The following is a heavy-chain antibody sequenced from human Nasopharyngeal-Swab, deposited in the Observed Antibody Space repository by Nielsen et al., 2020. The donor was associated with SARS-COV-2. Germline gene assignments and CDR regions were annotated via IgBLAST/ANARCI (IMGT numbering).Heavy chain of an antibody. V-gene: IGHV1-24*01. J-gene: IGHJ4*02. D-gene: IGHD1-26*01. CDR3: ATEWAYLRNSGSFRYLGY. CDR1: GYNLTELS. Sequence: ASVKVSCKVSGYNLTELSMHWVRQAPGKGLEWMGGFDPEDGETIYAQKFQGRVTMTEDTSTDTAYMELSSLRSEDTAVYYCATEWAYLRNSGSFRYLGYWGQGTLVTVSS. CDR2: FDPEDGET.